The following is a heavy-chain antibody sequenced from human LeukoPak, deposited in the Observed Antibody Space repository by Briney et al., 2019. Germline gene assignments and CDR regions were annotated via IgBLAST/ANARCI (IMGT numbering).Heavy chain of an antibody. Sequence: GGSLRLSYAASGFTFSSYAMSWVRQAPGKGLEWVSAISGSGGSTYYADSVKGRFTISRDNSKNTLYLQMNSLRAEDTAVYYCARARSGYSHFDCWGQGTLVTVSS. CDR3: ARARSGYSHFDC. J-gene: IGHJ4*02. D-gene: IGHD3-22*01. V-gene: IGHV3-23*01. CDR2: ISGSGGST. CDR1: GFTFSSYA.